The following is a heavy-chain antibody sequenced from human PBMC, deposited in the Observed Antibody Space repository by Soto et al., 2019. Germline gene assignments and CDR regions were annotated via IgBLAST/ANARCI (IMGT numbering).Heavy chain of an antibody. CDR1: GFTFSSST. CDR2: IIDSGGYT. CDR3: AKETYYYYGMDV. Sequence: GSLRLSCAASGFTFSSSTMNWVRQAPGKGLEWVSAIIDSGGYTYYADSVKGRFTISRDNSKNTLYLQMNSLRAEDTALYYCAKETYYYYGMDVWGQGTTVTVSS. V-gene: IGHV3-23*01. J-gene: IGHJ6*02.